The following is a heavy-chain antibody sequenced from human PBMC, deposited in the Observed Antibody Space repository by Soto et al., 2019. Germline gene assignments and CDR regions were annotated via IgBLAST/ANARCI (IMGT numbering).Heavy chain of an antibody. CDR2: IGPYNGKT. D-gene: IGHD3-16*02. V-gene: IGHV1-18*04. Sequence: ASVKVSCKASGYTFTSYGISWVRQAPGQGLEWMGWIGPYNGKTHYGQKLQGRVTMTTDTSTSTAYMELRSLRSDDTAVYYCARDWKENVGSTFYYWGQGTLVTVSSGKPLTASVKVSCKASGYTNYFDYWGQGTLVTVSS. J-gene: IGHJ4*02. CDR3: ARDWKENVGSTFYYWGQGTLVTVSSGKPLTASVKVSCKASGYTNYFDY. CDR1: GYTFTSYG.